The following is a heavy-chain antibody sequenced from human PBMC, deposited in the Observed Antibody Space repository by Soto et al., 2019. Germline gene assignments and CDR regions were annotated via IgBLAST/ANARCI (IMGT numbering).Heavy chain of an antibody. CDR1: GFTFSSYG. V-gene: IGHV3-30*18. J-gene: IGHJ6*03. D-gene: IGHD3-10*01. CDR3: AKDLSRNYYGSGSYIYYYYMDV. CDR2: ISYDRSNK. Sequence: PGGSLRLSCAASGFTFSSYGMHWVRKAPGKGLEWMAVISYDRSNKYYADSVKGRFTISRDNSMYSLYLQMNSLRAEDTALYYCAKDLSRNYYGSGSYIYYYYMDVWGKGT.